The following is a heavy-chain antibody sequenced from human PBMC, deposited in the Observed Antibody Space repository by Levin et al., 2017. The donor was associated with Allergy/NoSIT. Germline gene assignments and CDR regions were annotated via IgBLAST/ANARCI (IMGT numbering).Heavy chain of an antibody. CDR1: GFTFSSYA. D-gene: IGHD6-19*01. V-gene: IGHV3-30*18. J-gene: IGHJ4*02. CDR2: TPSDGSDK. CDR3: AKDRQQWLVRIFDS. Sequence: GESLKISCAASGFTFSSYAMHWVRQAPGKGLEWVTLTPSDGSDKDYADSVQGRFTISRDNSKNTLFLQMNSLRPEDTAVYYCAKDRQQWLVRIFDSWGQGTLVTVSS.